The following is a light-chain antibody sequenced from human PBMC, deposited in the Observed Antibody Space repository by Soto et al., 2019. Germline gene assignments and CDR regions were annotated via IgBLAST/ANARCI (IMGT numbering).Light chain of an antibody. Sequence: QSALTQPTSVAGSTGQSITISCTGTSSDVGGYNYVSWYQQHPGKAPKLMIYDVSNRPSGVSNRFSGSKSGNTASLTISGLQAEDEADYYCSSYTSSTTLKVFGGGTQLTVL. J-gene: IGLJ2*01. CDR1: SSDVGGYNY. CDR2: DVS. V-gene: IGLV2-14*03. CDR3: SSYTSSTTLKV.